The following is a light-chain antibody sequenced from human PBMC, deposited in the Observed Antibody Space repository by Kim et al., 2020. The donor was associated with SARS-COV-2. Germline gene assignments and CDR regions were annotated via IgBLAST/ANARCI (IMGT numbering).Light chain of an antibody. J-gene: IGLJ1*01. CDR1: NSGSES. CDR3: QVWDSSSDHLYV. CDR2: YDS. Sequence: PGKTARITGGENNSGSESVLWYQQKPGQAPMLVIYYDSIRPSGIPERFSGSNSGNTATPTISRVEAGDEADYYCQVWDSSSDHLYVFGTGTKVTVL. V-gene: IGLV3-21*04.